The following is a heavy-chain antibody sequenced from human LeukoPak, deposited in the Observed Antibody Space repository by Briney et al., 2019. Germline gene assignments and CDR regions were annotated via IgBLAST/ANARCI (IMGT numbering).Heavy chain of an antibody. D-gene: IGHD3-10*01. V-gene: IGHV3-7*01. CDR2: IKQDGSEK. CDR3: AKGRKGLLFVRGVDFDY. Sequence: GGSLRLSCTVSGFTFSRYWMSWVRQVPGKGLEWVANIKQDGSEKYYVDSVKGRFTISRDNAMNSLYLQINSLRAEDTAVYYCAKGRKGLLFVRGVDFDYWGQGTLVTVSS. CDR1: GFTFSRYW. J-gene: IGHJ4*02.